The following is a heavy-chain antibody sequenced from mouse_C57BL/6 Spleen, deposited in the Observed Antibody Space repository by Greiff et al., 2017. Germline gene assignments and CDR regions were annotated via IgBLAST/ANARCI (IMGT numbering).Heavy chain of an antibody. CDR2: ISDGGSYT. CDR3: ARGPSITTVAGF. CDR1: GFTFSSYA. J-gene: IGHJ3*01. V-gene: IGHV5-4*01. Sequence: EVQGVESGGGLVKPGGSLKLSCAASGFTFSSYALSWVRQTPEKRLEWVATISDGGSYTYYPDNVKGRFTISRDNAKNHLYLQMSHLKSEDTAMYYCARGPSITTVAGFWGQGTLVTVSA. D-gene: IGHD1-1*01.